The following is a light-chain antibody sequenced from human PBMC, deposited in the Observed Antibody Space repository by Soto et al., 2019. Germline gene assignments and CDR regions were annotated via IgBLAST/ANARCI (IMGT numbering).Light chain of an antibody. CDR1: SNDVGGYNY. CDR2: DVS. Sequence: QSVLTQPASVSGSPGQSITISCTGTSNDVGGYNYVSWYQQHPGKAPKLMIYDVSNRPSGVSNRFSGSKSGNTASLTISGLQAEDEAGYYCSSYTSSSSLVFGTGTKVTLL. CDR3: SSYTSSSSLV. V-gene: IGLV2-14*01. J-gene: IGLJ1*01.